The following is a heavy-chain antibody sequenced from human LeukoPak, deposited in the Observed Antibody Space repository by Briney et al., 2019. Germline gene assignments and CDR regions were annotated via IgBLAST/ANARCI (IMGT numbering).Heavy chain of an antibody. D-gene: IGHD6-13*01. CDR3: AKGFDFGSSWPATYDY. V-gene: IGHV3-23*01. CDR1: GFTFNNYW. J-gene: IGHJ4*02. Sequence: PGGSLRLSCAASGFTFNNYWMSWVRQAPGKGLEWVSAISGSGGSTYYADSVKGRFTISRDNSKNTLYLQMNSLRAEDTAVYYCAKGFDFGSSWPATYDYWGQGTLVTVSS. CDR2: ISGSGGST.